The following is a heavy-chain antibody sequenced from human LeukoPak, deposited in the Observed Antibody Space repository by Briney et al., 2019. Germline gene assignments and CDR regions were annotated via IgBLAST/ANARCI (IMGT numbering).Heavy chain of an antibody. CDR1: GFTFRNYA. V-gene: IGHV3-23*01. D-gene: IGHD6-13*01. CDR3: VKRQQLGL. J-gene: IGHJ4*02. Sequence: GASLRLSCAASGFTFRNYAMSWVRQAPGKGLEWVSAIVGNGVSTYYADSVQGRFTISRDNSKNTLYLQMSSLRAEDTAVYYCVKRQQLGLWGQGTLVTVSS. CDR2: IVGNGVST.